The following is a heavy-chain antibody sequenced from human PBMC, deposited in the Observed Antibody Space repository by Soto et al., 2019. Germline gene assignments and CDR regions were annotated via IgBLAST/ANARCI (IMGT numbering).Heavy chain of an antibody. Sequence: PLAVSCKDFGYIITACEIRRVRASARQGLEWMARINPKNGAKNSAQKFQGTVPVNRETSIGTAYMALSRLRSDDTAVYYCARLPPPGLYYYAMDVWGQGTTV. J-gene: IGHJ6*02. CDR2: INPKNGAK. D-gene: IGHD2-8*01. CDR3: ARLPPPGLYYYAMDV. V-gene: IGHV1-2*06. CDR1: GYIITACE.